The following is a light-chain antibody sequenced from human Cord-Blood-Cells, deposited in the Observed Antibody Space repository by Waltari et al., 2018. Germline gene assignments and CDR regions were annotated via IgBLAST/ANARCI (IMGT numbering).Light chain of an antibody. V-gene: IGLV2-14*01. Sequence: QSALTQPASVSGSPGQSITISCTGTSSDVGGYNYVSWYQQHPGKAPKLMSYDVSKRPSGVSNRFSGSKSANTASLTISGLQAESEADYYCSSYTGSSTWVFGGGTKLTVL. CDR2: DVS. CDR3: SSYTGSSTWV. J-gene: IGLJ3*02. CDR1: SSDVGGYNY.